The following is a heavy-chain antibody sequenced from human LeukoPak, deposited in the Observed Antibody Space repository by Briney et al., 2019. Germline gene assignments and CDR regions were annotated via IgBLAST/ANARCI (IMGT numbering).Heavy chain of an antibody. V-gene: IGHV3-21*01. J-gene: IGHJ4*02. CDR3: ARTLRYFDWLLEY. CDR2: ISSSSSYI. Sequence: GGSLRLSCAASRFTFSSYWMSWVRQAAGKGLEWVSSISSSSSYIYYADSVKGRFTISRDNAKNSLYLQMNSLRAEDTAVYDCARTLRYFDWLLEYWGQGTLVTVSS. CDR1: RFTFSSYW. D-gene: IGHD3-9*01.